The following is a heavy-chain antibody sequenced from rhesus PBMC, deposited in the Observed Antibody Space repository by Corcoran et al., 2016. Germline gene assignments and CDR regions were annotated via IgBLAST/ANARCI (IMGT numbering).Heavy chain of an antibody. CDR2: CYGSSGST. CDR1: GGSISSNY. CDR3: AREGLQLLDWLLLRVGFDV. V-gene: IGHV4-160*01. D-gene: IGHD3-3*01. Sequence: QVQLQESGPGLVKPSETLSLTCAVSGGSISSNYWSWIRQPPGKGLEWIGYCYGSSGSTYSNPSRKSRVTISTGTSKNQFSLKLSAVTAADTAVYYCAREGLQLLDWLLLRVGFDVWGPGVLVTVSS. J-gene: IGHJ5-1*01.